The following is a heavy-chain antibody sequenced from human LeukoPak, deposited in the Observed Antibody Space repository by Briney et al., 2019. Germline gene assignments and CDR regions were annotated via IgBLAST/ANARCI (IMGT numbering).Heavy chain of an antibody. V-gene: IGHV3-33*06. CDR3: AKGPLTEVAGTTWDY. D-gene: IGHD6-19*01. J-gene: IGHJ4*02. Sequence: GGSLRLSCAASGFSFRSYGMHWVRQAPGKGLEWVAVIWHDGTNKYYAHSVKGRFTISRDNSKNTLSLQMNSLRPEDTAVYYCAKGPLTEVAGTTWDYWGQGTPVTVSS. CDR2: IWHDGTNK. CDR1: GFSFRSYG.